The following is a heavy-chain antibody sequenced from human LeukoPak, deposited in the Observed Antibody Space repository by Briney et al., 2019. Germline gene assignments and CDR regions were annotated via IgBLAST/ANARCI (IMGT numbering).Heavy chain of an antibody. J-gene: IGHJ4*02. D-gene: IGHD6-13*01. CDR3: ARVEAAAANTLIGY. Sequence: PSGTLSLTCAVSGGSISSSNWWSWVRQPPGKGLEWIGEIYHSGSTNYNPSLKSRVTISVDKSKNQFSLKLSSVAAADTAVYYCARVEAAAANTLIGYWGQGTLVSVSS. CDR1: GGSISSSNW. V-gene: IGHV4-4*02. CDR2: IYHSGST.